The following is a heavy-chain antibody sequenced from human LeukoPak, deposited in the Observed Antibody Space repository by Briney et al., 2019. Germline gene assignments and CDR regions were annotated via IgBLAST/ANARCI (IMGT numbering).Heavy chain of an antibody. CDR3: ARGARGVIYYYYYMDV. Sequence: SVKVSCKASGGTFSSYAISWVRQAPGQGLEWMGGIIPIFGTANYAQKFQGRVTITTDESTSTAYMELSSLRSEDTAVYYCARGARGVIYYYYYMDVWGKGTTVTVSS. CDR1: GGTFSSYA. CDR2: IIPIFGTA. V-gene: IGHV1-69*05. D-gene: IGHD3-10*01. J-gene: IGHJ6*03.